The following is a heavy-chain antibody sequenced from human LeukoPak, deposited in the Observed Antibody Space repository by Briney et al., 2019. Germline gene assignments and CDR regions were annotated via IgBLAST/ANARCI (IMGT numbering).Heavy chain of an antibody. J-gene: IGHJ6*03. CDR1: GGSISSSSYY. CDR3: ARGLFGDSGYYFYYMDV. CDR2: IYTSGIT. Sequence: SETLSLXCTVSGGSISSSSYYWGWIRQPAVKGLEWIGRIYTSGITNYNPSLKSRVTISLDTSKNQFSLNLNSVTAADTAVYYCARGLFGDSGYYFYYMDVWGKGTTVTVSS. D-gene: IGHD4-17*01. V-gene: IGHV4-61*02.